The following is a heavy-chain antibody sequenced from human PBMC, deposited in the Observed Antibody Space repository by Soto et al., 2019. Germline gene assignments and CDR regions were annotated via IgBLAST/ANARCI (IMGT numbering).Heavy chain of an antibody. CDR3: ARVGPLDYGDYGYWYFDL. CDR2: ISYDGSNK. D-gene: IGHD4-17*01. CDR1: GFTFSSYA. V-gene: IGHV3-30*04. J-gene: IGHJ2*01. Sequence: GGSLRLSCAASGFTFSSYAMHWVRQAPGKGLEWVAVISYDGSNKYYADSVKGRFTISRDNSKNTLYLQMNSLRAEDTAVYYCARVGPLDYGDYGYWYFDLWGRGTLVTVSS.